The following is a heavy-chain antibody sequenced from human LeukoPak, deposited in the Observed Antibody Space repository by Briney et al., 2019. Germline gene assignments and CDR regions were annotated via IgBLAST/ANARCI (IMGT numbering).Heavy chain of an antibody. J-gene: IGHJ3*02. Sequence: PSETLSLTCTVSGGSISSSSYYWGWIRQPPGKGLEWIGSIYYSGSTYYNPSLKSRVTISVDTSKNQFSLKLSSVTAADAAVYYCARDPIDWNYAYGVRDAFDIWGQGTMVTVSS. V-gene: IGHV4-39*07. CDR3: ARDPIDWNYAYGVRDAFDI. CDR1: GGSISSSSYY. D-gene: IGHD1-7*01. CDR2: IYYSGST.